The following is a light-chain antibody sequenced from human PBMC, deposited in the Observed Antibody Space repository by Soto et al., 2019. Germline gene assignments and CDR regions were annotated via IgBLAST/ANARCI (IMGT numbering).Light chain of an antibody. CDR1: QGIGPW. CDR3: QQYNGYPYS. V-gene: IGKV1-5*03. CDR2: KAS. J-gene: IGKJ2*03. Sequence: DIQMTQSPSTLSASVGDRVIITCRASQGIGPWLAWYQQKPGKAPKVLIYKASHLEDGVPSRFSGSGSETGFTLTISSLQPDDFATYYCQQYNGYPYSFGQGTQLDVK.